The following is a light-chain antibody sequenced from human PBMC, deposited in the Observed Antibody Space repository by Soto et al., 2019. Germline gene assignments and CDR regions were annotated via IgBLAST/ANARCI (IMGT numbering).Light chain of an antibody. CDR3: QQYNTYSRT. Sequence: DIQMTQSPSTLSASVGDRVTITCRASQSVITSLAWYQHKPGKAPKLLIYRASTLESGVPSRFSGSGSGTEFTLTISSLQPDDFATYYCQQYNTYSRTFGQGTKVDIK. CDR2: RAS. J-gene: IGKJ1*01. V-gene: IGKV1-5*03. CDR1: QSVITS.